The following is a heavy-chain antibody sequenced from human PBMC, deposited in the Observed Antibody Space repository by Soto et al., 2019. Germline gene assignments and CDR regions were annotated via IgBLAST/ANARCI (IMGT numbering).Heavy chain of an antibody. J-gene: IGHJ3*02. V-gene: IGHV3-7*01. Sequence: EVQLVESGGGLVQPGGSLRLSCAASGFTLSVYWMNWVRQAPGKGLEWVANIKQDGSERNYVVSVKGRFTISRDNAKNSLYLQMNSLGADDTAVSYCLITTSAFGICGQGTLVNVSS. CDR1: GFTLSVYW. D-gene: IGHD1-20*01. CDR3: LITTSAFGI. CDR2: IKQDGSER.